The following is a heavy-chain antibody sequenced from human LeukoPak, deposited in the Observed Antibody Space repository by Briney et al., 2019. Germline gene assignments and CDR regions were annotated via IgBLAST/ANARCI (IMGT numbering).Heavy chain of an antibody. CDR1: GFTFSDHY. CDR2: ISSSSGYT. V-gene: IGHV3-11*05. CDR3: AREATCSGGACDTDY. D-gene: IGHD2-15*01. J-gene: IGHJ4*02. Sequence: GGPLKLSWAASGFTFSDHYMSWIRQAPGKGREWFSYISSSSGYTTYADSVKGRFTISRDNAKNSLYLQMNSLRVEDTAVYYCAREATCSGGACDTDYWGQGTQVTVSS.